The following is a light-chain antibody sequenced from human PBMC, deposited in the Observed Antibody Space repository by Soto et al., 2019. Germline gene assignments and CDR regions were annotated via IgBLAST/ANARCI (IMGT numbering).Light chain of an antibody. CDR2: GVS. J-gene: IGKJ1*01. CDR1: QSLSNSY. Sequence: EIVLTQSPGTLSLSPGERATLSCRASQSLSNSYLAWYQQTPGQAPRLLIYGVSSRATGIPDWFSGSGTGTDFTLTISRLEPEDFAVYYCQQYGISPRTFGQGTKVEIK. CDR3: QQYGISPRT. V-gene: IGKV3-20*01.